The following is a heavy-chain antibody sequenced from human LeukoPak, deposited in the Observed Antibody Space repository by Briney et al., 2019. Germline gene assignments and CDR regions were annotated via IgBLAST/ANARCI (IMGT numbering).Heavy chain of an antibody. CDR1: GGSISSGGYY. Sequence: SETLSLTCTVSGGSISSGGYYWSWIRQHPGKGLEWIGYIYYSGSTDYNPSLKSRVTISVDTSKNQFSLKLSSVTAADTAVYYCARGHCSGGRCYSYFKNYYGMDVWGQGTTVTVSS. V-gene: IGHV4-31*03. D-gene: IGHD2-15*01. CDR2: IYYSGST. J-gene: IGHJ6*02. CDR3: ARGHCSGGRCYSYFKNYYGMDV.